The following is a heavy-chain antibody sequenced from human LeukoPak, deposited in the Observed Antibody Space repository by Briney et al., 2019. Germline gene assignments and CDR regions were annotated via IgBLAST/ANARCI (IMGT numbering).Heavy chain of an antibody. J-gene: IGHJ5*02. V-gene: IGHV3-7*01. CDR3: VSWRDSGDKNS. D-gene: IGHD4-23*01. Sequence: GGSLRLSCAAPGFTFSSSWMSWVRQAPEKGLEWVAHIKQDGSQKYYVDSVRGRFTISRDNTKNSVYLQMNSLRVEDTAVYYCVSWRDSGDKNSWGQGTLVTVSS. CDR1: GFTFSSSW. CDR2: IKQDGSQK.